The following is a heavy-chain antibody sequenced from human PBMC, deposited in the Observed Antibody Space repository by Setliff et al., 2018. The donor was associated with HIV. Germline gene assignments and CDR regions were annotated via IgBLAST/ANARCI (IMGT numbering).Heavy chain of an antibody. CDR1: GGSASGYY. Sequence: SETLSLTCAVYGGSASGYYWTWMRHLPGRGLQWIGEINHSGSTTYNLSLKSRIKISVDMSKNQFSLNMTSVTAADTAVYYCATKRVVRGRPFDSWGQGTLVTVSS. CDR2: INHSGST. D-gene: IGHD3-10*01. CDR3: ATKRVVRGRPFDS. J-gene: IGHJ4*02. V-gene: IGHV4-34*01.